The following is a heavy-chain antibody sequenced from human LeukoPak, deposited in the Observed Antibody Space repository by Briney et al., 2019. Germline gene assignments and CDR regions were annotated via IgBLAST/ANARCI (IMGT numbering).Heavy chain of an antibody. CDR1: GFTFSSYS. CDR3: ARDIDYYGSGSYYRGFDY. J-gene: IGHJ4*02. Sequence: GGSLRLSCAASGFTFSSYSMNWVRQAPGKGLEWVSSISSSSSYIYYADSVKGRFTISRDNAKNSLYLQMNSLRAEDTAMYYCARDIDYYGSGSYYRGFDYWGQGTLVTVSS. V-gene: IGHV3-21*01. CDR2: ISSSSSYI. D-gene: IGHD3-10*01.